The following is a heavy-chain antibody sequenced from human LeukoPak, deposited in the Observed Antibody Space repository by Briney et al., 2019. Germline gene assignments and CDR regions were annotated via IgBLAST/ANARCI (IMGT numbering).Heavy chain of an antibody. CDR1: GFTFGDYA. J-gene: IGHJ4*02. CDR2: IKSKTDGGTT. Sequence: GGSLRLSCTASGFTFGDYAMSWVRQAPGKGLEWVGRIKSKTDGGTTDYAAPVKGRFTISRDDSKNTLYLQMNSLKTEDTAVYYCTTDDSSGYYYEYWGQGTLVTVSS. CDR3: TTDDSSGYYYEY. D-gene: IGHD3-22*01. V-gene: IGHV3-15*01.